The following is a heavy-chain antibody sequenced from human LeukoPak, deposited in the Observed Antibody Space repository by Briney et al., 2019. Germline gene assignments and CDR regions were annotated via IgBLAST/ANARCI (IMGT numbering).Heavy chain of an antibody. D-gene: IGHD1-26*01. CDR2: IIPIFGTA. Sequence: GASVKVSCKASGGTFSSYAISWVRQAPGQGLEWMGGIIPIFGTANYAQKFQGRVTITADESTSTAYMELSRLRSDDTAVYYCARVSGSYYHAFDIWGQGTMVTVSS. V-gene: IGHV1-69*13. J-gene: IGHJ3*02. CDR1: GGTFSSYA. CDR3: ARVSGSYYHAFDI.